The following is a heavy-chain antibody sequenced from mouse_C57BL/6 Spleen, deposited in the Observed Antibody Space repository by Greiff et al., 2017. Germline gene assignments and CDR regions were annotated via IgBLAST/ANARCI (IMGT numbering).Heavy chain of an antibody. J-gene: IGHJ4*01. V-gene: IGHV2-6*01. CDR3: ASLITSGEGYAMDY. Sequence: VKLQESGPGLVAPSQSLSITCTVSGFSLTSYGVDWVRQSPGKGLEWLGVIWGVGSTNYNSALKSRLSISKDNSKSQVFLKMNSLQTDDTAMYYCASLITSGEGYAMDYWGQGTSVTVSS. CDR2: IWGVGST. D-gene: IGHD1-1*01. CDR1: GFSLTSYG.